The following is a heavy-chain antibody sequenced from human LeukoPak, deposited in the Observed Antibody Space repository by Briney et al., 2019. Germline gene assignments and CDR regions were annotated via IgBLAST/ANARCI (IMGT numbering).Heavy chain of an antibody. CDR2: ITASGDST. J-gene: IGHJ4*02. V-gene: IGHV3-23*01. CDR1: GFTFSNYV. CDR3: ARRDIVVVVSASDY. D-gene: IGHD2-15*01. Sequence: GGSLRLSCAASGFTFSNYVMIWVRQAPGKGLEWVSGITASGDSTYYGDSAKGRFTMSRDNSKNTVYLKMNSLRVEDTAVSFCARRDIVVVVSASDYWGQGTLVTVSS.